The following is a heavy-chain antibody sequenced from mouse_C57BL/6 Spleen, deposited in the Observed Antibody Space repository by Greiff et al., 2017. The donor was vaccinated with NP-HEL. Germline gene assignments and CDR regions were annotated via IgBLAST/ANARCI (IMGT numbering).Heavy chain of an antibody. V-gene: IGHV1-80*01. J-gene: IGHJ2*01. Sequence: VQGVESGAELVKPGASVKISCKASGYAFSSYWMNWVKQRPGKGLEWIGQIYPGDGDTNYNGKFKGKATLTADKSSSTAYMQLSSLTSEDSAVYFCARHYYGSSLYYFDYWGQGTTLTVSS. CDR2: IYPGDGDT. CDR1: GYAFSSYW. CDR3: ARHYYGSSLYYFDY. D-gene: IGHD1-1*01.